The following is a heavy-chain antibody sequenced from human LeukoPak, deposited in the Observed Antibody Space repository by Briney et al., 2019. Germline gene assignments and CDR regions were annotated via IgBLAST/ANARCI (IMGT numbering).Heavy chain of an antibody. CDR2: IRYDGGNK. D-gene: IGHD2-15*01. Sequence: PGGSLRLSCAASGFTFSSYGMHWVRQAPGKGLEWVTFIRYDGGNKYYADSVKGRFTISRDNSKNTLYLQMNSLRPEDTAVYYCAKDRHCSGGSCSTVLDYWGQGTLVTVSS. V-gene: IGHV3-30*02. CDR1: GFTFSSYG. J-gene: IGHJ4*02. CDR3: AKDRHCSGGSCSTVLDY.